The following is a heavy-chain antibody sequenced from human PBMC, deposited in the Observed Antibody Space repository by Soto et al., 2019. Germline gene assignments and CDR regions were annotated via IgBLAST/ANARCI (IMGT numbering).Heavy chain of an antibody. CDR1: GFTFDDYA. CDR3: VKDNVNDFYSAQGDH. CDR2: ISWNSGSK. Sequence: EVQLVESGGGLVQPGGSLRLSCAASGFTFDDYAMQWVRQAPGKGLEWVSGISWNSGSKGYADSVKGRFTISRDNAENSLYLQMNSLRPEDTAFYYCVKDNVNDFYSAQGDHWGQGTLVTVSS. V-gene: IGHV3-9*01. J-gene: IGHJ4*02. D-gene: IGHD1-1*01.